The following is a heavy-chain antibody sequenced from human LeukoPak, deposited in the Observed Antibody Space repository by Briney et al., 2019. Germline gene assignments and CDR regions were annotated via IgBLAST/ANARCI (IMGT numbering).Heavy chain of an antibody. V-gene: IGHV3-23*01. D-gene: IGHD3-10*01. CDR1: GFTFSSYA. CDR3: AKARMVRGVIIRAHYYYYMDV. CDR2: ISGSGGST. Sequence: GGSLRLSCAASGFTFSSYAMSWVRQAPGKGLEWVSAISGSGGSTYYADSVKGRFTISRDNSKNTLYLQMNSLRAEDTAVYYCAKARMVRGVIIRAHYYYYMDVWGKGTTVTISS. J-gene: IGHJ6*03.